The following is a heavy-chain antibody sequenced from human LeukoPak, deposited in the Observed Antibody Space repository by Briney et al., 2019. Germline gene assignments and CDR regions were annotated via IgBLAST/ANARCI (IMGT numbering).Heavy chain of an antibody. J-gene: IGHJ5*02. CDR2: IYNSGGT. CDR1: GGSITSSFY. V-gene: IGHV4-59*12. CDR3: ARGRHSGSYHWRGFDP. Sequence: PSETLSLTCTVSGGSITSSFYWSWIRQSPGKGLEWIGYIYNSGGTKYNPSLKSRLTISVDTSKNQFSLKLSSVTAADTAVYYCARGRHSGSYHWRGFDPWGQGTLVTVSS. D-gene: IGHD1-26*01.